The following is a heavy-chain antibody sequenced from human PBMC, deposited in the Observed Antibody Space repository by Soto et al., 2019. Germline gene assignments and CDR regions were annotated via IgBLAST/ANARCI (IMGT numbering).Heavy chain of an antibody. J-gene: IGHJ4*02. V-gene: IGHV1-3*01. CDR1: GYTFTSYA. CDR3: ARLVGIAVDDY. D-gene: IGHD6-19*01. CDR2: INAGNGNT. Sequence: QVQLVQSGAEVKKPGASVKVSCKASGYTFTSYAMHWVRQAPGQSPEWMGWINAGNGNTKCSQKFQGRVTITRDTSASTADMELSSLRSEDTAVYYCARLVGIAVDDYLGQGTLVTVSS.